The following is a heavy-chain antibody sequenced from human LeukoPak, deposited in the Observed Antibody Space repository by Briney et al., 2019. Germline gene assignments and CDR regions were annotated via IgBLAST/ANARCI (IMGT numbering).Heavy chain of an antibody. J-gene: IGHJ5*02. V-gene: IGHV4-38-2*01. Sequence: PSETLSLTCAVSGYSISSGYYWGWIRQPPGKGLEWIGSIYHSGSTYYNPSLKSRVTISVDSSNNQFSLKLSSLAAADTAVYYCARQSVVVPAATNWFDPWGQGTLVTVSS. CDR1: GYSISSGYY. CDR2: IYHSGST. CDR3: ARQSVVVPAATNWFDP. D-gene: IGHD2-2*01.